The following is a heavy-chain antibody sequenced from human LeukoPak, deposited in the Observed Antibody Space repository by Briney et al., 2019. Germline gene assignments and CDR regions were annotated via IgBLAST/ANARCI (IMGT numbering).Heavy chain of an antibody. CDR3: ARAWRKSSIVGATREGY. V-gene: IGHV1-8*03. CDR1: GYTFTSYD. D-gene: IGHD1-26*01. J-gene: IGHJ4*02. Sequence: ASVTVSCKASGYTFTSYDINWVRQATGQGLEWMGWMNPNSGNTGYAQKFQGRVTITRNTSISTAYMELSSLRSEDTAVYYCARAWRKSSIVGATREGYWGQGTLVTVSS. CDR2: MNPNSGNT.